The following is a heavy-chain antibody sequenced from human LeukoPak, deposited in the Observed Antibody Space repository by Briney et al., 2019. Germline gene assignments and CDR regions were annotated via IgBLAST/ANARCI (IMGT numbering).Heavy chain of an antibody. D-gene: IGHD3-10*01. Sequence: PSETLSLTCTVSGGSISSYYWSWIRQPPGKGLEWIGYIYYSGSTNYNPSLKSRVTVSVDTSKNQFSLKLSSVTAADTAVYYCARGEPWFGDYYYYYMDVWGKGTTVTISS. J-gene: IGHJ6*03. V-gene: IGHV4-59*01. CDR2: IYYSGST. CDR1: GGSISSYY. CDR3: ARGEPWFGDYYYYYMDV.